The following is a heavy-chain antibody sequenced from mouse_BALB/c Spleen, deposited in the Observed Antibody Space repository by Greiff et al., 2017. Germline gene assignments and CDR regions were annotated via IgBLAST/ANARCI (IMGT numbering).Heavy chain of an antibody. CDR1: GYAFSSSW. Sequence: QVQLQQSGPELVKPGASVKISCKASGYAFSSSWMNWVKQRPGQGLEWIGRIYPGDGDTNYNGKFKGKATLTADKSSSTAYMQLSSLTSVDSAVYFCASPAYYGNYADAMDYWGQGTSVTVSS. J-gene: IGHJ4*01. CDR2: IYPGDGDT. D-gene: IGHD2-10*01. CDR3: ASPAYYGNYADAMDY. V-gene: IGHV1-82*01.